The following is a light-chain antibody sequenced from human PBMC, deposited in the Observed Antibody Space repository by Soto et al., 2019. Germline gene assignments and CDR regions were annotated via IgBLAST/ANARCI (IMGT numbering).Light chain of an antibody. CDR3: CSYALL. J-gene: IGLJ1*01. V-gene: IGLV2-23*01. CDR2: EGT. CDR1: NSDVGTHNL. Sequence: QSALTQPASVSGSPGQSMTISCTGTNSDVGTHNLVSWYQQHPGKAPKLIIYEGTKRPSGVSNRFSGSKSGNTASLTISGLQAEDEADYYCCSYALLFGTGTKVTAL.